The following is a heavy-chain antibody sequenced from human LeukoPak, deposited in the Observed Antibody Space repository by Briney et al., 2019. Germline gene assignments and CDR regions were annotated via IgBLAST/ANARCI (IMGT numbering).Heavy chain of an antibody. CDR3: ARDRSISGSYYGDFDY. J-gene: IGHJ4*02. CDR1: GGSISSYY. V-gene: IGHV4-4*07. CDR2: IYTSGST. D-gene: IGHD1-26*01. Sequence: SETLSLTCTVSGGSISSYYTSWIRQPAGKGLEWIGRIYTSGSTNYNPSLKSRVTISVDKSKNQFSLKLSSVTAADTAVYYCARDRSISGSYYGDFDYWGQGTLVTVSS.